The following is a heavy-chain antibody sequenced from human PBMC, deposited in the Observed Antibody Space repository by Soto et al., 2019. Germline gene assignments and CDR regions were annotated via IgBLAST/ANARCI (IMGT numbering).Heavy chain of an antibody. CDR3: ARERSSGSYYPTDAFDI. CDR1: GYTFTSYG. J-gene: IGHJ3*02. CDR2: ISAYNGNT. V-gene: IGHV1-18*01. Sequence: QVPLVQSGAEVKKPGASVKVSCKASGYTFTSYGISWVRQAPGQGLEWMGWISAYNGNTNYAQKLQDRVTMTTDTSTSTAYMELRSLRSDDTAVYYCARERSSGSYYPTDAFDIWGQGTMVTVSS. D-gene: IGHD1-26*01.